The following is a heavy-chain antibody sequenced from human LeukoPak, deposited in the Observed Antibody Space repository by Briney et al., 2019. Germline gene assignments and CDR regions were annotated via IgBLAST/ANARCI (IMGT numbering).Heavy chain of an antibody. V-gene: IGHV4-59*12. D-gene: IGHD1-26*01. CDR1: GGSISSYY. CDR2: IFYSGNA. J-gene: IGHJ5*02. CDR3: ARENSGSYLRKWFDP. Sequence: SETLSLTCTVSGGSISSYYWSWIRQYPGRGLEWIGYIFYSGNAYYNPSLKSRATMSVDTSKNQFSLRLRSVTAADTAIYYCARENSGSYLRKWFDPWGQGSLVTVSS.